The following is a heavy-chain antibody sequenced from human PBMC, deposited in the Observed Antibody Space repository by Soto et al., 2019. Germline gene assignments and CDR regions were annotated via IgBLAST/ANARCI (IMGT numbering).Heavy chain of an antibody. V-gene: IGHV3-23*01. D-gene: IGHD2-8*01. Sequence: GGSLRLSCAASGFTFNNYAMSWVRQAPGKGLEWVSAISGSGGSTHYADSVKGRFTISRDNSKNTLCLQMNSLRAEDTAVYYCAKLASGHYCTNGVCLLYYCVYWGQGAQVTVSS. CDR3: AKLASGHYCTNGVCLLYYCVY. CDR1: GFTFNNYA. J-gene: IGHJ4*02. CDR2: ISGSGGST.